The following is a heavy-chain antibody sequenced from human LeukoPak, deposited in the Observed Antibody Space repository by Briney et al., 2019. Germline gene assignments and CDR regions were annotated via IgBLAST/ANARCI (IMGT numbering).Heavy chain of an antibody. Sequence: ASVKVSCKASGYTFTYYYMHWVRQAPGQGLEWMGWINPNSGGTNYAQKFQGRVTMTRDTSISTAYVELSRLRSDDTAVYYCARADSYYYESAFDYWGQGTLVTVSS. V-gene: IGHV1-2*02. D-gene: IGHD3-22*01. CDR3: ARADSYYYESAFDY. CDR2: INPNSGGT. J-gene: IGHJ4*02. CDR1: GYTFTYYY.